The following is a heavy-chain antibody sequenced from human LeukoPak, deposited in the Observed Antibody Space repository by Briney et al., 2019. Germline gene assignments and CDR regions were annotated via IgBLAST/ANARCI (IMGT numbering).Heavy chain of an antibody. CDR1: GFTFSSYA. CDR3: AKVYVWNEYYFDY. CDR2: ISGNGGST. D-gene: IGHD1-1*01. Sequence: PGGSLRLSCAASGFTFSSYAMSWVRQAPGKGLEWVSAISGNGGSTYYADSVKGRFTISRDNSKNTLYLQMNSLRAEDTAVYYCAKVYVWNEYYFDYWGQGTLVTVSS. J-gene: IGHJ4*02. V-gene: IGHV3-23*01.